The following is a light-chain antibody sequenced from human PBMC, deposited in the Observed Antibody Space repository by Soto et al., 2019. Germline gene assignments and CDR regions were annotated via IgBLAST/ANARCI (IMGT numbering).Light chain of an antibody. V-gene: IGKV3-11*01. CDR1: QSVSSY. J-gene: IGKJ1*01. CDR3: QQRSNWPPGRT. CDR2: DAS. Sequence: EIVLTQSPATLSLSPGERATLSCSASQSVSSYLAWYQQKPGQAPRLLIYDASNRATGIPARFSGSGSGTDFTLTISSLEPEDFAVYYCQQRSNWPPGRTFGQGTKVEIK.